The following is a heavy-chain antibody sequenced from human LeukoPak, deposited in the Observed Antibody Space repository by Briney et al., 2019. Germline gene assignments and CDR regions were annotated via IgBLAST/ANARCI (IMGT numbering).Heavy chain of an antibody. CDR1: GYSISSSNW. J-gene: IGHJ3*02. CDR3: QISSGLTAGYDAFDI. CDR2: VYYSGST. Sequence: SETLSLTCALSGYSISSSNWWGWIRQPPGKGLEWIGYVYYSGSTYYNPSLKSRVTMSVDTSKNQFSLKLSSVTAVDTAVYYCQISSGLTAGYDAFDIWGQGTMVTVSS. D-gene: IGHD6-13*01. V-gene: IGHV4-28*01.